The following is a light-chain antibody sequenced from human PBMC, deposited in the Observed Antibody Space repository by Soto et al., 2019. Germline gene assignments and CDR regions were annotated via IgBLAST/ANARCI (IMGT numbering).Light chain of an antibody. CDR3: QQYGSTPQT. CDR2: DTS. J-gene: IGKJ1*01. V-gene: IGKV3-20*01. Sequence: EIVLTQSPGTLSLSPGERATLSCRASQSVSSNYLAWYQQKPGQAPRLLMYDTSSRATGIPDRFSGSGSGTDFTLTISRQEPEDFAVYYCQQYGSTPQTFGQGTKVDIK. CDR1: QSVSSNY.